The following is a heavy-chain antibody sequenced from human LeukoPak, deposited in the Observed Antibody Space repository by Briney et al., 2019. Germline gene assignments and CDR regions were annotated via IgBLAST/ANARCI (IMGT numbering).Heavy chain of an antibody. V-gene: IGHV5-51*01. CDR2: IYPGDSDT. CDR1: GYSIISYC. D-gene: IGHD6-25*01. J-gene: IGHJ6*04. Sequence: GESLKIFCKGSGYSIISYCIGWVRQMAGKGLEWWGIIYPGDSDTRYSPSFQGQVTISADKSISTAYLQWSSLKASDTAIYYCARGIAAGDGMDVWGKGTTVTVSS. CDR3: ARGIAAGDGMDV.